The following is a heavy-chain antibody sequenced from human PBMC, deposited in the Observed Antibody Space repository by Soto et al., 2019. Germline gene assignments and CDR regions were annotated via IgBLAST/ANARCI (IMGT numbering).Heavy chain of an antibody. CDR3: VRRLAGSWDDL. Sequence: QITLKESGPTLVKPTQTLTLTCTFSGFSLSTSGVGVGWIRQPPGKALEWLAIIYWDDDRRYSPSLKNRVTITKDTSKTQVVLTLTNMDPVDTATYFCVRRLAGSWDDLWGQGTLVTVSS. CDR1: GFSLSTSGVG. D-gene: IGHD2-15*01. CDR2: IYWDDDR. V-gene: IGHV2-5*02. J-gene: IGHJ5*02.